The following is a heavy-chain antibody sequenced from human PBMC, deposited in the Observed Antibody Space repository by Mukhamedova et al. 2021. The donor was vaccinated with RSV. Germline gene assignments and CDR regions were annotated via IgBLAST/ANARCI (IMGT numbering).Heavy chain of an antibody. D-gene: IGHD2-2*02. V-gene: IGHV3-30-3*01. CDR2: ISYDGSNK. CDR3: ARASCYMPLTIPGCWFGP. Sequence: GLEWVAVISYDGSNKYYADSVKGRFTISRDNSKNTLYLQMNSLRAEDTAVYYCARASCYMPLTIPGCWFGPWGQGTLVTLSS. J-gene: IGHJ5*02.